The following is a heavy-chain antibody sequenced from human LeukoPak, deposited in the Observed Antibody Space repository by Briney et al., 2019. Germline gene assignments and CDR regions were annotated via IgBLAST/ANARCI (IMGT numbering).Heavy chain of an antibody. CDR3: ARDSSRYCSSTSCYAWFDP. CDR2: ISSSSSYI. J-gene: IGHJ5*02. CDR1: GFTFSSYS. V-gene: IGHV3-21*01. Sequence: GGSLRLSCAASGFTFSSYSMNWVRQAPGKGLEWVSSISSSSSYIYYADSVKGRFTISRDNAKNSLYLQMNSLRAEDTAVYYCARDSSRYCSSTSCYAWFDPWGQGTLVTVSS. D-gene: IGHD2-2*01.